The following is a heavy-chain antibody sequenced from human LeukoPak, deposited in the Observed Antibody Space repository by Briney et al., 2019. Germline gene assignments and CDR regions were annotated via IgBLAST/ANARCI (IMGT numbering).Heavy chain of an antibody. Sequence: SETLSLTCTVSSGSIFNNNWWSWVRQPPGKGLEWIGQIFHSGSTSYSPSLKSRVTISIDKSKNQFSLKLSSATAADTAFYYCARDGIGSSTPFDYWGQGTLVTVSS. CDR1: SGSIFNNNW. CDR3: ARDGIGSSTPFDY. D-gene: IGHD6-6*01. V-gene: IGHV4-4*02. J-gene: IGHJ4*02. CDR2: IFHSGST.